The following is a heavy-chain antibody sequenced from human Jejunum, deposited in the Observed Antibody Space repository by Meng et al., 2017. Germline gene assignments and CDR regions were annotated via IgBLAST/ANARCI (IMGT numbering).Heavy chain of an antibody. V-gene: IGHV3-30*03. J-gene: IGHJ5*02. CDR3: ARGVGFDP. Sequence: GGSLRLSCAASGFIFSTYGMHWVRQAPGKGLEWVPIISYDGSNKNYADSVKGRFTISRDNSKNTQYLQMNSLRAEDMAVYYCARGVGFDPWGQGTLVTVSS. CDR1: GFIFSTYG. CDR2: ISYDGSNK. D-gene: IGHD2-15*01.